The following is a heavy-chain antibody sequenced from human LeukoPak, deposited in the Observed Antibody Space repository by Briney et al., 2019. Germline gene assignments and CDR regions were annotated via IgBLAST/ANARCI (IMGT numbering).Heavy chain of an antibody. Sequence: SETLSLTCTVSGGSISSYYWSWIRQPPGKGLEWIGYISYSGTTNYNPSLKSRGTISVAPSKNQFSLKLRSVTAPDTAVYYCARDRGNYFDYWGQGTLVTVSS. D-gene: IGHD6-13*01. CDR3: ARDRGNYFDY. CDR2: ISYSGTT. CDR1: GGSISSYY. J-gene: IGHJ4*02. V-gene: IGHV4-59*01.